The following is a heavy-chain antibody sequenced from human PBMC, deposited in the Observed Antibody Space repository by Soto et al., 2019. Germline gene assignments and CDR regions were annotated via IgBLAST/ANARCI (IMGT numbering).Heavy chain of an antibody. CDR1: GGSISSYY. V-gene: IGHV4-59*08. Sequence: SETLSLTCTVSGGSISSYYWSWIRQPPGKGLEWIGYIYYSGSTNYNPSLKSRVTISVDTSKNQFSLKLSSVTAADTAVYYCARHLLLRGDYVDAFDIWGQGTMVTVSS. J-gene: IGHJ3*02. CDR3: ARHLLLRGDYVDAFDI. CDR2: IYYSGST. D-gene: IGHD4-17*01.